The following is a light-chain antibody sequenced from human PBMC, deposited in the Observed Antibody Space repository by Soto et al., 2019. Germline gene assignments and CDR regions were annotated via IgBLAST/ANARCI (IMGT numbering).Light chain of an antibody. V-gene: IGLV2-8*01. CDR1: SSDVGGYNY. CDR3: ASYAGSRTYV. Sequence: SALTQPPSASGSPGQSVAISCTGTSSDVGGYNYVSWYQHLPGRAPKLLIFEVTMRPSGISDRFSGSKSASTASLTISGLQAEDEGDYYCASYAGSRTYVFGSGTKVNV. J-gene: IGLJ1*01. CDR2: EVT.